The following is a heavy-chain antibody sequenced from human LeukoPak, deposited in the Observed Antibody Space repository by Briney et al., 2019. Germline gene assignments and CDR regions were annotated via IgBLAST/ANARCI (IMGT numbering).Heavy chain of an antibody. CDR2: IYSGGST. CDR3: AKRSLIGAPERYFDY. J-gene: IGHJ4*02. CDR1: GFTVSGNY. D-gene: IGHD2-21*01. Sequence: GGSLRLSCAASGFTVSGNYMSWVRQAPGKSLEWVSIIYSGGSTYYADSVKGRFTISRDNSKNTLYLQMHSLRVDDTAIYYCAKRSLIGAPERYFDYWGQGNLVTVSS. V-gene: IGHV3-53*01.